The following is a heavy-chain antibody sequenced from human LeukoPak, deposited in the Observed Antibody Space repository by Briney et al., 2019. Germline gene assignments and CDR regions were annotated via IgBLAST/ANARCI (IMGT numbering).Heavy chain of an antibody. V-gene: IGHV4-59*01. Sequence: SETPSLTCTVSGGSISSYYWSWIRQPPGKGLEWIGYIYYSGSTNYNPSLKSRVTISVDTSKNQFSLKLSSVTAADTAVYYCARGGVAARPNSRYYYGMDVWGQGTTVTVSS. D-gene: IGHD6-6*01. CDR2: IYYSGST. CDR3: ARGGVAARPNSRYYYGMDV. CDR1: GGSISSYY. J-gene: IGHJ6*02.